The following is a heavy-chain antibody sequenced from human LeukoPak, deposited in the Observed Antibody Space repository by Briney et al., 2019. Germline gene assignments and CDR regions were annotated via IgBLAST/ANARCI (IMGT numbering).Heavy chain of an antibody. V-gene: IGHV1-18*01. D-gene: IGHD4-17*01. J-gene: IGHJ4*02. CDR3: ARVNDYGDYGIDY. CDR2: ISTHNGNT. CDR1: GYTFTSYG. Sequence: ASVKVSCKASGYTFTSYGISWVRQAPGQGLEWMGWISTHNGNTNYAQKFQGRVTMTRDTSTSTVYMELSSLRSEDTAVYYCARVNDYGDYGIDYWGQGTLVTVSS.